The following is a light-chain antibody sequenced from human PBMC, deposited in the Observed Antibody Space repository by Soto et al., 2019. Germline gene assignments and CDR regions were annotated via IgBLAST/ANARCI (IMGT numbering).Light chain of an antibody. CDR3: QQYNSYPT. CDR1: QSISSW. Sequence: DIQMTQSPSTLSASVGDRVTITCRASQSISSWLAWYQQKPGKAPKLLIYKASSLESGVPSRFSGSGSGTEFPLTISSLQPDDFATYYCQQYNSYPTFGPGTKVDIK. V-gene: IGKV1-5*03. J-gene: IGKJ3*01. CDR2: KAS.